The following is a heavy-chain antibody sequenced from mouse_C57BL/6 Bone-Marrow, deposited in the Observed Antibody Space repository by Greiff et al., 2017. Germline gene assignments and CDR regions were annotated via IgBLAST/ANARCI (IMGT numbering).Heavy chain of an antibody. V-gene: IGHV1-4*01. D-gene: IGHD2-4*01. CDR2: INPSSGYT. J-gene: IGHJ2*01. Sequence: VQLQQSGAELARPGASVKMSCKASGYTFTSYTMHWVKQRPGQGLEWIGYINPSSGYTKYNQKFKAKATLTADKSSSTAYMQLSSLTSEDSAVYYCAREDFYYDYDVGYWGQGTTLTVSS. CDR1: GYTFTSYT. CDR3: AREDFYYDYDVGY.